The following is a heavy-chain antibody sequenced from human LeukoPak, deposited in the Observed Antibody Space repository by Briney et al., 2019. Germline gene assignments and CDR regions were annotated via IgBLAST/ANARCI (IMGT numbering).Heavy chain of an antibody. CDR2: IYYSGST. CDR1: GGSISSGDYY. CDR3: ARGDYSSGWYNPLDY. J-gene: IGHJ4*02. D-gene: IGHD6-19*01. Sequence: SETLSLTCTVSGGSISSGDYYWSWIRQPPGKGLEWIGYIYYSGSTYYNPSLKSRVTISVDTSKNQFSLKLSSVTAADTAVYYCARGDYSSGWYNPLDYWGQGTLVTVSS. V-gene: IGHV4-30-4*02.